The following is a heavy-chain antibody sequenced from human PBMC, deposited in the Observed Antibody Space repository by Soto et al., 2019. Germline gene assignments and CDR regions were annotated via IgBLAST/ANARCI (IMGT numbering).Heavy chain of an antibody. V-gene: IGHV4-59*01. D-gene: IGHD3-9*01. CDR1: GASITSYY. CDR2: IYFSGST. J-gene: IGHJ6*02. CDR3: ARVLRYFETRGPGYGMDV. Sequence: QVQLQESGPGLVKPSETLPLTCTVSGASITSYYWSWIRQPPGKGVEWIGNIYFSGSTNYKPSLKSRVTMSLDASKNQFSLKLTSVTAADTAVYYCARVLRYFETRGPGYGMDVWGQGTTVTVSS.